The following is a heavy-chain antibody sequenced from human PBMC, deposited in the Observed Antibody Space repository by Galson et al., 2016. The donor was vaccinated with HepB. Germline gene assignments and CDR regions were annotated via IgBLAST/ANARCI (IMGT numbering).Heavy chain of an antibody. CDR3: AKGRGFYYYSMDV. CDR1: GFKFDEYG. J-gene: IGHJ6*02. D-gene: IGHD3-10*01. CDR2: ISWNSGST. V-gene: IGHV3-9*01. Sequence: SLRLSCAASGFKFDEYGMHWVRQAPGKGLEWVSGISWNSGSTGYADSVKGRATISRDNAKNSLYLQMNSLRSDDTALYYCAKGRGFYYYSMDVWCQGTKVTVSS.